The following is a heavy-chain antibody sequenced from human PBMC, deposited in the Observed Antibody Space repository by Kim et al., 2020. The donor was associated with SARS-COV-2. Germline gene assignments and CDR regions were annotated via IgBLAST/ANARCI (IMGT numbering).Heavy chain of an antibody. CDR3: ARGLADLRRRGYYGSGKPDY. V-gene: IGHV4-34*01. Sequence: SETLSLTCAVYGGSFSGYYWSWIRQPPGKGLEWIGEINHSGSTNYNPSLKSRVTISVDTSKNQFSLKLSSVTAADTAVYYFARGLADLRRRGYYGSGKPDYWGQGTLVTVSS. CDR1: GGSFSGYY. CDR2: INHSGST. D-gene: IGHD3-10*01. J-gene: IGHJ4*02.